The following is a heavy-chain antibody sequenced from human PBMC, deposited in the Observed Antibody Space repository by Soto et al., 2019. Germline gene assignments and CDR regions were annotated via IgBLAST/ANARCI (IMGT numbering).Heavy chain of an antibody. CDR2: IYYSGST. D-gene: IGHD5-12*01. Sequence: PSETLCLTCTVAGGTLSSYCWSWIRQPPGKGLEWIGYIYYSGSTNYNPSLKSRVTISVDTSKNQFSLKLSSVTAADTAVYYCASIEMATITLPYWGQGTLVTVSS. V-gene: IGHV4-59*08. CDR3: ASIEMATITLPY. J-gene: IGHJ4*02. CDR1: GGTLSSYC.